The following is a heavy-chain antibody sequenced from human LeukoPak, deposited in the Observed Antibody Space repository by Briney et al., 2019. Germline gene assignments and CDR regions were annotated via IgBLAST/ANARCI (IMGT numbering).Heavy chain of an antibody. CDR1: GFTFSDAW. CDR2: IKNKIDGGTA. Sequence: GGSLRLSCAGSGFTFSDAWMSWVRQAPGNGLEWVGRIKNKIDGGTADYPAPVKGRFTISRDDSKNTLHLQMNSLKAEDTAVYYCTTGATGFCSSTSCYLIDHWGQGTLVTVSS. D-gene: IGHD2-2*01. CDR3: TTGATGFCSSTSCYLIDH. J-gene: IGHJ4*02. V-gene: IGHV3-15*01.